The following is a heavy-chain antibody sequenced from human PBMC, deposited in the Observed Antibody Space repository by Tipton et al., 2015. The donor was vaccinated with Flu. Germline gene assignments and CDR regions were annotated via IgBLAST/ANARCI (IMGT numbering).Heavy chain of an antibody. CDR2: FYYSGST. D-gene: IGHD3-16*01. V-gene: IGHV4-59*01. J-gene: IGHJ3*02. CDR3: ARDTGWGSSYASHGPHFDI. Sequence: TLSLTCTVSGGSISSYYWSWIRQPPGKGLEWIAYFYYSGSTNYNPSHKSRVTISVDTSKNQFSLKLSSVTAADTAMYYCARDTGWGSSYASHGPHFDIWGQGTMVTVSS. CDR1: GGSISSYY.